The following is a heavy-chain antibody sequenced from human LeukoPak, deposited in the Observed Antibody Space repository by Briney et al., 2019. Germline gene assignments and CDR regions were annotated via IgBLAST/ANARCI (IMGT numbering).Heavy chain of an antibody. J-gene: IGHJ6*02. CDR2: IWYDGSNK. D-gene: IGHD2-8*01. V-gene: IGHV3-33*01. CDR1: GFTFSSYG. Sequence: GGSLRLSCAASGFTFSSYGMHWVRQAPGKGLEWVAVIWYDGSNKYYADSVKGRFTISRDNAKNSLYLQMNSLRAEDTAVYYCAREMYGYYYYGTDVWGQGTTVTVSS. CDR3: AREMYGYYYYGTDV.